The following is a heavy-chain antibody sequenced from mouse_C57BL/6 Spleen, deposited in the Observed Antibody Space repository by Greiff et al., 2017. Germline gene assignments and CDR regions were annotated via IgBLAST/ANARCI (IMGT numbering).Heavy chain of an antibody. D-gene: IGHD1-1*01. CDR2: IYPRSGNT. CDR1: GYTFTSYG. J-gene: IGHJ4*01. CDR3: ARDPYYGSSPYAMDY. V-gene: IGHV1-81*01. Sequence: QVQLQQSGAELARPGASVKLSCKASGYTFTSYGISWVKQRTGQGLEWIGEIYPRSGNTYYNEKFKGKATLTADKSSSTAYMELRSLTSEDSAVYVCARDPYYGSSPYAMDYWGQGTSVTVSS.